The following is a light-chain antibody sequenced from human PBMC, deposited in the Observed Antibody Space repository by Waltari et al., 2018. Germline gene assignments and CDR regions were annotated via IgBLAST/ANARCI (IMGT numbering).Light chain of an antibody. CDR1: QSIGRY. CDR3: QNHERLPAT. J-gene: IGKJ1*01. V-gene: IGKV3-20*01. CDR2: GAS. Sequence: EIVLTQSPGTLSSSPGERATLSCRASQSIGRYLAWYQQKPDQAPRLLIYGASNRATGIPDRFSGSGSGTDFSLTISRLEPEDFAVYYCQNHERLPATFGQGTKVEIK.